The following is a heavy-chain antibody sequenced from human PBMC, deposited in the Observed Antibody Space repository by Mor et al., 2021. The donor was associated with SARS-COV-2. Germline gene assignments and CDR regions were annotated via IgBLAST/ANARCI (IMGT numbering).Heavy chain of an antibody. V-gene: IGHV1-18*01. D-gene: IGHD3-3*01. J-gene: IGHJ4*02. Sequence: AYNGNTNYAQKLQGRVTMTTDTSTSTAYMELRSLRSDDTAVYYCARESGELTYYDFWSGYSADDYWGQGTLVTVSS. CDR2: AYNGNT. CDR3: ARESGELTYYDFWSGYSADDY.